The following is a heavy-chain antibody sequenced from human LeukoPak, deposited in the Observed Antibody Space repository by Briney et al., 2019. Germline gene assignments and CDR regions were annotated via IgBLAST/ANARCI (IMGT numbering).Heavy chain of an antibody. Sequence: SETLSLTCTVFGGSISSYYWSWIRQPAGKGLEWIGRIYTSGSTNYNPSLKSRVTMSVDTSKNQFSLKLSSVTAADTAVYYCARDHVPSPRANWGSKGAFDIWGQGTMVTVSS. J-gene: IGHJ3*02. CDR2: IYTSGST. CDR1: GGSISSYY. CDR3: ARDHVPSPRANWGSKGAFDI. V-gene: IGHV4-4*07. D-gene: IGHD7-27*01.